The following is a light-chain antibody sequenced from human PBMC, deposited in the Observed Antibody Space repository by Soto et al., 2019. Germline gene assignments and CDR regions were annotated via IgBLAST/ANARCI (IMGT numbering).Light chain of an antibody. CDR1: QSVSSN. Sequence: EIVMTQSPATLSVSPGERATLSCRASQSVSSNLAWYQQKPGQAPRLLIYGASTRATGIPARFSGSGSGTEFTLTISSLQSEDFAVYYCQHYGTAPPRYTFGQGTKLEIK. V-gene: IGKV3-15*01. CDR2: GAS. J-gene: IGKJ2*01. CDR3: QHYGTAPPRYT.